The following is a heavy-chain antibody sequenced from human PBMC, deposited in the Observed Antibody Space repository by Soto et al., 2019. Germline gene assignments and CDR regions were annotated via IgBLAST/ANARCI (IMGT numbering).Heavy chain of an antibody. Sequence: PGGSLRLSCAASGFTFSSYNMNWVRQAPGKGLEWVSSISSSSRYMYYADSVKGRLTISRDNAKNSLYLHMNSLRAEDTAVYYCARGYCSRNNCYTGDAFDIWGQGTVVTVSS. CDR2: ISSSSRYM. D-gene: IGHD2-2*02. CDR1: GFTFSSYN. CDR3: ARGYCSRNNCYTGDAFDI. J-gene: IGHJ3*02. V-gene: IGHV3-21*01.